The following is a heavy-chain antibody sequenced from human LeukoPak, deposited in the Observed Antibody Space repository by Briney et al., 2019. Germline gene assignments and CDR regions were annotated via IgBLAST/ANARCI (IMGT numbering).Heavy chain of an antibody. CDR2: ISGSGGTT. CDR1: VFTFSSYA. V-gene: IGHV3-23*01. J-gene: IGHJ4*02. CDR3: AKIRDSSGLHY. Sequence: GGSLRLSCAASVFTFSSYAMSWVRRAPGKGLEWVSSISGSGGTTYYADSVKGRFSISRENSKNTLYLQMDSLRAEDTDVYYCAKIRDSSGLHYWGQETGVSVS. D-gene: IGHD3-22*01.